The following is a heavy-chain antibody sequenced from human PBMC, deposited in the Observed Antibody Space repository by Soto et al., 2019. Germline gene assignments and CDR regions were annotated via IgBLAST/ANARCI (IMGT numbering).Heavy chain of an antibody. J-gene: IGHJ5*02. D-gene: IGHD2-15*01. CDR3: ARNHSAVVVDGGSWFDP. V-gene: IGHV4-34*01. CDR2: INHSGST. Sequence: SETLSLTCAVYGGSFSGYYWSWIRQPPGKGLEWIGEINHSGSTNYNPSLKSRVTISVDTSKNQFSLKLSSVTAADTAVYYCARNHSAVVVDGGSWFDPWGQGTLVTVSS. CDR1: GGSFSGYY.